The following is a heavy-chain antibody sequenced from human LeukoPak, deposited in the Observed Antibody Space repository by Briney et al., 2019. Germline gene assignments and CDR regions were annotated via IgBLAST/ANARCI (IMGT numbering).Heavy chain of an antibody. CDR3: ARDRRAFGVGGGYFDY. CDR2: MYYSGSS. J-gene: IGHJ4*02. CDR1: GDSVSSYY. V-gene: IGHV4-59*02. Sequence: PSETLSLTCTVSGDSVSSYYWNWVRQPPRKGLEWIGFMYYSGSSNYNPSLKSRVTISVDTSKNQFSRKLSSVTAGETAVYYCARDRRAFGVGGGYFDYWGQGILITVSS. D-gene: IGHD3-3*01.